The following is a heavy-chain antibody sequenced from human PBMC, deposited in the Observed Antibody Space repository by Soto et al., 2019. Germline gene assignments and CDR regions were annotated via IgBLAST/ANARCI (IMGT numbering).Heavy chain of an antibody. Sequence: GESLKISCAASGFTFSSYAMHWVRQAPGKGLEWVAVISYDGSNKYYADSVKGRFTISRDNSKNTLYLQMNSLRAEDTAVYYCARSIFGVVIGAFDIWGQGTMVTVSS. J-gene: IGHJ3*02. V-gene: IGHV3-30*04. CDR1: GFTFSSYA. CDR2: ISYDGSNK. CDR3: ARSIFGVVIGAFDI. D-gene: IGHD3-3*01.